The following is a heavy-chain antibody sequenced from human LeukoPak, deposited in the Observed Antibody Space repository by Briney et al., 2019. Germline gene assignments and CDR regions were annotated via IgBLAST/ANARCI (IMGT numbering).Heavy chain of an antibody. CDR2: ISFDGTND. CDR1: KFTFSSYT. Sequence: PGGSLRLSCAASKFTFSSYTMHWVRQAPGKGLEWVAVISFDGTNDYYADSVKGRFTISRDNSKNTLSLQMNSLSREDTAIYYCVRRGGSDGWGAFDIWGQGTVVTVSS. D-gene: IGHD5-24*01. CDR3: VRRGGSDGWGAFDI. J-gene: IGHJ3*02. V-gene: IGHV3-30*04.